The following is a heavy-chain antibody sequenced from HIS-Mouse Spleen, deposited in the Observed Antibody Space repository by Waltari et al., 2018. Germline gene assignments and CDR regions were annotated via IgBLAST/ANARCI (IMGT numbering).Heavy chain of an antibody. J-gene: IGHJ4*02. V-gene: IGHV3-30*04. CDR3: ARAGTLHIVATTFDY. Sequence: QVQLVESGGGVVQPGRSLRLSCAASGFTFSSYAMHWVRQAPGKGLEWGAVISYVGSNKYYADSVKGRFTISRDNSKNTLYLQMNSLRAEDTAVYYCARAGTLHIVATTFDYWGQGTLVTVSS. CDR2: ISYVGSNK. CDR1: GFTFSSYA. D-gene: IGHD5-12*01.